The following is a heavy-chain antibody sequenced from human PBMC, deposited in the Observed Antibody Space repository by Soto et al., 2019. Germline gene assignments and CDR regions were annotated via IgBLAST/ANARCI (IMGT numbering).Heavy chain of an antibody. J-gene: IGHJ6*02. CDR3: ARPRMTTTTRYHGMDV. V-gene: IGHV3-30-3*01. D-gene: IGHD4-17*01. Sequence: GGALRLSCLAPWFTFSRNSIHWVPPAPGEGLDWVAVVSFDGSNEYYAESVRGRFTISRDTSKNTLYLQMNSLRPEDTAVYFCARPRMTTTTRYHGMDVWGRGTTVTV. CDR1: WFTFSRNS. CDR2: VSFDGSNE.